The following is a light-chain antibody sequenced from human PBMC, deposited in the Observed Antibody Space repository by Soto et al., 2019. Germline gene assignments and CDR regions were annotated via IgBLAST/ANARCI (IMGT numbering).Light chain of an antibody. Sequence: EIVLTQSPATLSLSPGERATLSCRASQSVSSYLAWYQQKPGQAPRLLIYDASNRATGIPGRFSGSGSGTDFTRTISSLETEDFAVYYCQQRFTFGGGTKVEIK. CDR1: QSVSSY. CDR2: DAS. J-gene: IGKJ4*01. V-gene: IGKV3-11*01. CDR3: QQRFT.